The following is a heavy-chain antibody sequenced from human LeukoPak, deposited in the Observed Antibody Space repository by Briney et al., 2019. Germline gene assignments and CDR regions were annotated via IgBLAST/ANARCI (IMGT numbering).Heavy chain of an antibody. Sequence: SVKVSCKASGGTFSSYAISWVRQAPGQGLEWMGRIIPILGIANYAQKFQGRVTITADKSTSTACMELSSLRSEDTAVYYCARDPSKQWLTDYWGQGTLVTVSS. D-gene: IGHD6-19*01. CDR2: IIPILGIA. V-gene: IGHV1-69*04. CDR1: GGTFSSYA. J-gene: IGHJ4*02. CDR3: ARDPSKQWLTDY.